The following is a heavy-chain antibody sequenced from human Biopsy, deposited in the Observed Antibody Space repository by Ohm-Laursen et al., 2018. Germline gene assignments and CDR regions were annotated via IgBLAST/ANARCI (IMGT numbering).Heavy chain of an antibody. Sequence: SETLSLTCVVYGGSFSGYYWSWIRQPPGKGLEWIGEINHRGSTNYNPSLKSRVTISVDTSKNQFSLKPRSVTAADTAVYYCARAVDYYDPYYYYGLDVWGQGTTVTVSS. CDR3: ARAVDYYDPYYYYGLDV. CDR2: INHRGST. CDR1: GGSFSGYY. D-gene: IGHD3-16*01. V-gene: IGHV4-34*01. J-gene: IGHJ6*02.